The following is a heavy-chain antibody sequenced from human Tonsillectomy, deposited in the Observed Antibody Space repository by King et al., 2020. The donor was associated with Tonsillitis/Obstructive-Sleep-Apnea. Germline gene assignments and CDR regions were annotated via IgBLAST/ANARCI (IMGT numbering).Heavy chain of an antibody. Sequence: VQLVEAGGGLVKPGGSLRLSCAASVFNFSNAWRSWVRQAPGKGVEWVGRIKSKTDGGTKDLGAPGKGRLTISRDDSKKSLYLQMNSLKTEDTAVYYCAAYRRYYYDFWSGYYKGNDAFDIWGQGTMVTVSS. D-gene: IGHD3-3*01. J-gene: IGHJ3*02. CDR2: IKSKTDGGTK. CDR1: VFNFSNAW. CDR3: AAYRRYYYDFWSGYYKGNDAFDI. V-gene: IGHV3-15*01.